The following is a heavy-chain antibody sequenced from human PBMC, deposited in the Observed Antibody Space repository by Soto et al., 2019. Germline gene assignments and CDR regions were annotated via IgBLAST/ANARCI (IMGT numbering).Heavy chain of an antibody. CDR1: GFTFSSYG. V-gene: IGHV3-30*18. CDR3: AKDWASYYYGMDV. Sequence: PGGSLRLSCAASGFTFSSYGMHWVRQAPGKGLEWVAVISYDGSNKYYADSVKGRFTISRDNSKNTLYLQMNSLRAEDTAVYYCAKDWASYYYGMDVWGQGTTVTVSS. CDR2: ISYDGSNK. D-gene: IGHD3-16*01. J-gene: IGHJ6*02.